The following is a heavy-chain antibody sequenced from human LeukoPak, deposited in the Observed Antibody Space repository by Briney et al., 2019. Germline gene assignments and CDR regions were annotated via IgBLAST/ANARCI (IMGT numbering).Heavy chain of an antibody. CDR1: GVSISSYY. CDR3: ARSYYYDSSGYNY. J-gene: IGHJ4*02. V-gene: IGHV4-59*01. Sequence: SETLSLTCTVSGVSISSYYWSWIRQPPGKGLEWVGYIYYSGSTNYNPSLKSRVTLSVDTSKNQFSLKLSSVTAADTAVYYCARSYYYDSSGYNYWGQGTLVTVSS. D-gene: IGHD3-22*01. CDR2: IYYSGST.